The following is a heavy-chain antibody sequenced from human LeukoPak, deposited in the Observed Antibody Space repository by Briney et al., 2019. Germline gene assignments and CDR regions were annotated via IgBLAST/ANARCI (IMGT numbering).Heavy chain of an antibody. CDR2: ISGSSSTI. CDR1: GFPFSSYS. CDR3: ARSYCSGGGCYQFAY. V-gene: IGHV3-48*02. J-gene: IGHJ4*02. Sequence: GGSLRLSCAASGFPFSSYSMNWVRQAPGKGLEWISHISGSSSTIYYADSVKDRFTISRDDAKTSLYLQMNSLRDEDTAVYYCARSYCSGGGCYQFAYWGQGTLVTVSS. D-gene: IGHD2-15*01.